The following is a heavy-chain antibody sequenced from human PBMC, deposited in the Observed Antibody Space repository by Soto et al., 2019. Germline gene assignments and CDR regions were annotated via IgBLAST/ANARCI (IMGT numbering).Heavy chain of an antibody. CDR3: ARVGSGSYYTVKFDY. V-gene: IGHV1-69*13. CDR2: IIPIFGTA. D-gene: IGHD3-10*01. Sequence: SVKVSCKASGGTFSSYAISWVRQAPGQGLEWMGGIIPIFGTANYAQKFQGRVTITADESTSTAYMELSSLRSEDTAVYYCARVGSGSYYTVKFDYWGQGTLVTVSS. CDR1: GGTFSSYA. J-gene: IGHJ4*02.